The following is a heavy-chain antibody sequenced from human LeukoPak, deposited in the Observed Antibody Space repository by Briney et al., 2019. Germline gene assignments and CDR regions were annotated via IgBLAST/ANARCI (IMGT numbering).Heavy chain of an antibody. J-gene: IGHJ4*02. CDR1: GYSFTSYW. D-gene: IGHD2-2*01. V-gene: IGHV5-51*01. CDR3: ARPLIDSAATGDY. CDR2: IYPGDSDT. Sequence: GESLKISCKGSGYSFTSYWIGWVRQMPGKGLERMGIIYPGDSDTRYSPSFQGQVTISADKSISTAYLQWSSLKASDTAMYYCARPLIDSAATGDYWGQGTLVTVSS.